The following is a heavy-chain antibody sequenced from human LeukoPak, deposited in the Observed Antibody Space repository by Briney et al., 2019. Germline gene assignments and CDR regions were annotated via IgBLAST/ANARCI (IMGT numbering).Heavy chain of an antibody. J-gene: IGHJ5*02. D-gene: IGHD4/OR15-4a*01. CDR1: GGSISSHY. CDR3: ARETNYSGWFDP. CDR2: IYYSGST. V-gene: IGHV4-59*11. Sequence: PSETLSLTCTVSGGSISSHYWSWTRQPPGKGLEWIGYIYYSGSTNYNPSLKSRVTISVDTSKNQFSLKLSSVTAADTAVYYCARETNYSGWFDPWGQGTLVTVSS.